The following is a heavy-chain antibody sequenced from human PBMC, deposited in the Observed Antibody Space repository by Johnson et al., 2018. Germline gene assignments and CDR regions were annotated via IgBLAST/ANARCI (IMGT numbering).Heavy chain of an antibody. D-gene: IGHD2-21*01. CDR1: GHTFTHYY. Sequence: QVQLVQSGAEVKKPGASVRVSCKASGHTFTHYYIHWVRQAPGQGLEWMAIINPSDGSTNCAQKFQGRVTMTRDTSTSTVYREVSSLRSEDTAVYYCAQVGGGNFYYYGMDIWGQGTTVTVSS. CDR2: INPSDGST. V-gene: IGHV1-46*01. J-gene: IGHJ6*02. CDR3: AQVGGGNFYYYGMDI.